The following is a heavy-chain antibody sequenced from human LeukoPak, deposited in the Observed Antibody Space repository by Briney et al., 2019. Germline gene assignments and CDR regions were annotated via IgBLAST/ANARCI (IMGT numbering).Heavy chain of an antibody. J-gene: IGHJ4*02. CDR1: GYTFTGYY. CDR3: ARDSNLYYYDSSGYSDFDY. CDR2: INPNSGGT. Sequence: ASVKVSCKASGYTFTGYYMHWVRQAPGQGLEWMGWINPNSGGTNYAQKFQGRVTMTRDTSISTAYMELSRLRSDDTAAYYCARDSNLYYYDSSGYSDFDYWGQGTLVTVSS. D-gene: IGHD3-22*01. V-gene: IGHV1-2*02.